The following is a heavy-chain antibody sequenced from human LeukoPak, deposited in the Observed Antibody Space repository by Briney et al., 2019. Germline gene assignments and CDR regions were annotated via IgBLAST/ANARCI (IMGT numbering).Heavy chain of an antibody. J-gene: IGHJ4*02. Sequence: PGGSLRLSCAASGFTFSTYAMHWVRQAPGKGLEWVAVISYDGSNQYYADSVKGRFTISRDNSKNTLYLQMDSLRAEDTAVYYCAREDGDSSGWYPICPWGQGTLVTVSS. CDR1: GFTFSTYA. D-gene: IGHD6-19*01. CDR2: ISYDGSNQ. CDR3: AREDGDSSGWYPICP. V-gene: IGHV3-30-3*01.